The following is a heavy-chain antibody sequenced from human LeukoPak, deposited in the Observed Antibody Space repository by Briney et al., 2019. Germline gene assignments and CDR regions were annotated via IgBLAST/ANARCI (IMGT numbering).Heavy chain of an antibody. V-gene: IGHV1-2*02. Sequence: ASVKVSCKASGYTFTGYYMHWVRQAPGQGLEWMGWINPNSGGTNYAQKFQGRVTMTRDTPITTAYMDLSRLRSDDTAVYYCAGSSSSDYFDSWAREPWSPSPQ. D-gene: IGHD6-13*01. CDR1: GYTFTGYY. CDR2: INPNSGGT. CDR3: AGSSSSDYFDS. J-gene: IGHJ4*02.